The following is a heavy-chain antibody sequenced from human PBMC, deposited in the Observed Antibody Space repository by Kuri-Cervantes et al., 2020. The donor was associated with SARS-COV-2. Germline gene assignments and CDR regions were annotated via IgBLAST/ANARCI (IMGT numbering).Heavy chain of an antibody. D-gene: IGHD5-24*01. CDR2: ISNSGGRT. Sequence: GGSLRLSCAASGFTFSSYALSWVRQAPGKGLEWVSGISNSGGRTHYADSAKGRFTISRDNSKNTLYLQMNSLRVEDTAVYYCASVSTMGVSLDWGQGTLVTVFS. J-gene: IGHJ4*02. V-gene: IGHV3-23*01. CDR1: GFTFSSYA. CDR3: ASVSTMGVSLD.